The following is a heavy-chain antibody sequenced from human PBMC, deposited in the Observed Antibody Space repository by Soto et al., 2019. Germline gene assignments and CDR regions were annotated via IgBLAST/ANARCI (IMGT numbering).Heavy chain of an antibody. CDR1: GGSISSNNYY. CDR2: IYYSGST. CDR3: ARRTAGMTGRFDY. D-gene: IGHD1-1*01. V-gene: IGHV4-39*01. Sequence: SETLSLTCTVSGGSISSNNYYWGWIRQPPGKGLEGIGTIYYSGSTYYNPSLKSRVTISVDTSKNQFSLKLNSVTAADTAVYYCARRTAGMTGRFDYWGQGTLVTVSS. J-gene: IGHJ4*02.